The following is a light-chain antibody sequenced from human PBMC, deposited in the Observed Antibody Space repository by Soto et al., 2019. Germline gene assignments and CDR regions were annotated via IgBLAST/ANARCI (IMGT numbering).Light chain of an antibody. V-gene: IGKV1-5*03. Sequence: DIQMTQSPSTLSASVGDRVIITCRASQRISSWLAWYQQKPGKAPDLLIYRASTLKPGIPSRFSGSGSGTEFTLTISSLQPDDFATYSCQQYDRASWTFGPGTKVEIK. CDR3: QQYDRASWT. CDR1: QRISSW. CDR2: RAS. J-gene: IGKJ1*01.